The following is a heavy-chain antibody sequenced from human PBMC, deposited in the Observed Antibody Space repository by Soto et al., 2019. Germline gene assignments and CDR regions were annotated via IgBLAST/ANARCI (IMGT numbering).Heavy chain of an antibody. CDR2: IRGSGGGT. CDR1: GFTFSSYA. Sequence: GGSLRLSCAATGFTFSSYAMSWVRQAPGKGLEWVSVIRGSGGGTYYADSVKGRFTISRDKSKNTLYLQMNSLRVEDTAVFYCAKTAAGRPNLYLGSWGQGTLVTVSS. J-gene: IGHJ4*02. V-gene: IGHV3-23*01. CDR3: AKTAAGRPNLYLGS. D-gene: IGHD6-13*01.